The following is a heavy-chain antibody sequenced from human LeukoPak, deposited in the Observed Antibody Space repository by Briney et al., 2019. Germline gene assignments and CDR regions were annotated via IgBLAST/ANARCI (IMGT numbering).Heavy chain of an antibody. J-gene: IGHJ2*01. D-gene: IGHD3-10*01. V-gene: IGHV4-59*12. Sequence: SETLSLTCTVSGGSISSYYWSWIRQPPGKGLEWIGYIYYSGSTNYNPSLKSRVTISVDTSKNQFSLKLSSVTAADTAVYYCARLTMFRGVIYGTDWHSDLWGRGTLVTVSS. CDR3: ARLTMFRGVIYGTDWHSDL. CDR2: IYYSGST. CDR1: GGSISSYY.